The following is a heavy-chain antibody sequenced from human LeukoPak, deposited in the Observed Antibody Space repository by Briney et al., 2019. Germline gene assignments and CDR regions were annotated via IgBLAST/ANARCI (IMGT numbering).Heavy chain of an antibody. V-gene: IGHV3-7*01. D-gene: IGHD4-17*01. Sequence: GRSLRLSCAASGFTFSSYGMHWVRQAPGKGLEWVANIKQDGSEKYYVDSVKGRFTISRDNAKNSLYLQMNSLRAEDTAVYYCAREADYGAGGSDYRGQGTLVTVSS. CDR1: GFTFSSYG. J-gene: IGHJ4*02. CDR2: IKQDGSEK. CDR3: AREADYGAGGSDY.